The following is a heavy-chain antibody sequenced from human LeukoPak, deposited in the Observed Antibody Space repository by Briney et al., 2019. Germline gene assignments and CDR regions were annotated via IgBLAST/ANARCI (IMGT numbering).Heavy chain of an antibody. J-gene: IGHJ6*03. Sequence: SETLSLTCTVSGGSISSYYWSWIRQPPGKGLEWIGYIYYSGSTNYNPSLKSRVTMSVDTSKNQFSLKLSSVTAADTAVYYCARGLGGYMDVWGKGTTVTISS. V-gene: IGHV4-59*12. CDR1: GGSISSYY. D-gene: IGHD3-16*01. CDR2: IYYSGST. CDR3: ARGLGGYMDV.